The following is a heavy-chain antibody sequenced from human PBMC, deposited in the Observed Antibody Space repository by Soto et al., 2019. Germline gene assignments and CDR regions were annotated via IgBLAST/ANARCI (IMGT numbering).Heavy chain of an antibody. J-gene: IGHJ6*02. CDR3: APLSVSLSGPYGIHV. D-gene: IGHD2-15*01. CDR2: MLYSGLT. Sequence: SETLSLTCSVSGYSVSSSDYYWAWIRQPPGKGLEWLGSMLYSGLTYYNPSLKSRVTLSVDTSKNQFSVRLNSVTASDTAVYYCAPLSVSLSGPYGIHVWGQGTTVTVSS. CDR1: GYSVSSSDYY. V-gene: IGHV4-39*01.